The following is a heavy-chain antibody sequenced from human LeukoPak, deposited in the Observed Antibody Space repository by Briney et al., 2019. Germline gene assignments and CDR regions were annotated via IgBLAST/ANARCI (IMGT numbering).Heavy chain of an antibody. V-gene: IGHV1-46*01. CDR3: ARDPGVYCSGGSCYSLRYYYYYMDV. D-gene: IGHD2-15*01. CDR2: INPSGGST. CDR1: GYTFTSYY. Sequence: ASVKVSCKASGYTFTSYYMHWVRQAPGQGLEWMGIINPSGGSTSYAQKFQGRVTMTRDMSTSTVYMELSSLRSEDTAVYYCARDPGVYCSGGSCYSLRYYYYYMDVWGKGTTVTVSS. J-gene: IGHJ6*03.